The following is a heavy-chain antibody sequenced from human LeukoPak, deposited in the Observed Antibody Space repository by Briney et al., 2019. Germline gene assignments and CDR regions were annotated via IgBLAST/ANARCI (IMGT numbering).Heavy chain of an antibody. CDR3: AAGEPPYYDFWSGYPGPLVY. D-gene: IGHD3-3*01. CDR1: GYTFTSYY. J-gene: IGHJ4*02. Sequence: ASVKVSCKASGYTFTSYYMHWVRQAPGQGLEWMGIINPSGGSTSYAQKFQGRVTITTDESTSTAYMELSSLRSEDTAVYYCAAGEPPYYDFWSGYPGPLVYWGQGTLVTVSS. V-gene: IGHV1-46*01. CDR2: INPSGGST.